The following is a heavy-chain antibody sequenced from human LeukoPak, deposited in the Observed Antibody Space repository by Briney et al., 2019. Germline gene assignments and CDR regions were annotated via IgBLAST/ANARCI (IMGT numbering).Heavy chain of an antibody. CDR2: IYYSGST. CDR1: GGSISSSSYY. Sequence: SETLSLTCTVSGGSISSSSYYWGWIRQPPGKGLEWIGSIYYSGSTCYNPSLKSRVTISVDTSKNQFSLKLSSVTAADTAVYYCARRPSSEYSSSSGFDYWGQGTLVTVSS. D-gene: IGHD6-6*01. V-gene: IGHV4-39*07. CDR3: ARRPSSEYSSSSGFDY. J-gene: IGHJ4*02.